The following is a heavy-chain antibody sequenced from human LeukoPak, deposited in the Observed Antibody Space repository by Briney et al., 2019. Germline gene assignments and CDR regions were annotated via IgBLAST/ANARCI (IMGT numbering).Heavy chain of an antibody. V-gene: IGHV1-69*13. CDR2: IIPMFGPA. D-gene: IGHD3-10*01. Sequence: EASVKVSCKASGGNFSSYAINWVRQAPGQGLEWMGGIIPMFGPADYAQRFQGRVTITADESTNTAYMELSSLRSEDTAVYYCARANMVRGVGSFFDRNWFDPWGQGTLVTVSS. CDR1: GGNFSSYA. CDR3: ARANMVRGVGSFFDRNWFDP. J-gene: IGHJ5*02.